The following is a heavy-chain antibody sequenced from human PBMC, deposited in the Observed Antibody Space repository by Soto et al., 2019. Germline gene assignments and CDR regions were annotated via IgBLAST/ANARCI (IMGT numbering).Heavy chain of an antibody. CDR1: GFTFSNYE. CDR3: AREMGIEAAGSPLDY. Sequence: SLILSCAASGFTFSNYEMNWVRQAPGKGLEWVSYISSSGSTIYYADSVKGRFTISRDNAKNSLYLQMNSLRAEDTAVYYCAREMGIEAAGSPLDYWGQGTLVTVSS. V-gene: IGHV3-48*03. CDR2: ISSSGSTI. D-gene: IGHD6-13*01. J-gene: IGHJ4*02.